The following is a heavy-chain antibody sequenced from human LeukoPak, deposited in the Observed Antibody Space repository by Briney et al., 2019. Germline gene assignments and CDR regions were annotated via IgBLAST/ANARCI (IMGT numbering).Heavy chain of an antibody. CDR1: GFTFSSYG. V-gene: IGHV3-23*01. CDR3: AKGGAVSSKSITMVRGTRRYYYYMDV. Sequence: AGGSLRLSCAASGFTFSSYGMTWVRQAPGKGLEWVSGMGDSGTNTYYADSVKGRFTISRDNSKNTLYLQMNSLRAEDTAVYYCAKGGAVSSKSITMVRGTRRYYYYMDVWGKGTTVTISS. J-gene: IGHJ6*03. D-gene: IGHD3-10*01. CDR2: MGDSGTNT.